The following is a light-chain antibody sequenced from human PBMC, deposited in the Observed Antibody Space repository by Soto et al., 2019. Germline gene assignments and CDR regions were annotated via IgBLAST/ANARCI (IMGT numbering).Light chain of an antibody. CDR1: QSVSSSY. CDR3: QQYGSSPDT. Sequence: EIVLTQSPGTLSLSPGERATLSCRASQSVSSSYLAWYQQKPGQAPRLLIYGASYRATGIPDRFSGSGSGTDFTLTISRLEPDDFAVYYCQQYGSSPDTFGQGTKLEI. CDR2: GAS. V-gene: IGKV3-20*01. J-gene: IGKJ2*01.